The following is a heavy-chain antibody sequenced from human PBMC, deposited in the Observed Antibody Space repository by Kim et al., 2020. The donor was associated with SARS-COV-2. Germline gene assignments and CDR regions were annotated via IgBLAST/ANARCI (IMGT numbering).Heavy chain of an antibody. CDR2: ISYDGSNK. J-gene: IGHJ4*02. V-gene: IGHV3-30*04. Sequence: GGSLRLSCAASGFTFSSYAMHWVRQAPGKGLEWVAVISYDGSNKYYADSVKGRFTISRDNSKNTLYLQMNSLRAEDTAVYYCARDFSRGYDSSGYYYGDFDDWGQGTLVTVSS. CDR3: ARDFSRGYDSSGYYYGDFDD. CDR1: GFTFSSYA. D-gene: IGHD3-22*01.